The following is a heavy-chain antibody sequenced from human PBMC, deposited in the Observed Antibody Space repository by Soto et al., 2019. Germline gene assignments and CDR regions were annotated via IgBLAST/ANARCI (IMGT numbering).Heavy chain of an antibody. CDR2: INPATGAA. D-gene: IGHD3-3*01. CDR3: ATGGGVGVAGSAAFDM. J-gene: IGHJ3*02. CDR1: GYPVTAYY. V-gene: IGHV1-2*02. Sequence: QLHLVQSGAVVKKPGASVTVSCSASGYPVTAYYMHWVRQAPGRGLEWMGGINPATGAAKYTQTSQGRVPMTRDTSTSTVFMELSGLTSEDPAVFYCATGGGVGVAGSAAFDMWGQGTLVTVSS.